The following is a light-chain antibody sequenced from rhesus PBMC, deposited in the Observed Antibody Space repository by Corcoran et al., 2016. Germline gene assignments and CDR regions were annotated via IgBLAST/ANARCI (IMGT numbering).Light chain of an antibody. CDR3: QQYSSRPYS. V-gene: IGKV1-22*01. CDR1: QGISSW. Sequence: DIQMTQSPSSLSASVGDTVTITCRASQGISSWLAWYQQKPVKAPKLLIYKASSLQRGFPSRLSGSGSGTYFTLTISSLQSEDFATYYCQQYSSRPYSFGQGTKVEIK. J-gene: IGKJ2*01. CDR2: KAS.